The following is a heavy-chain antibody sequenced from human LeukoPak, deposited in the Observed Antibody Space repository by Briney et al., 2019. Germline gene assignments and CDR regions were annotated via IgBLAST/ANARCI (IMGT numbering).Heavy chain of an antibody. D-gene: IGHD5-18*01. CDR1: GYTFTSYG. CDR2: ISAYNGNT. V-gene: IGHV1-18*01. Sequence: ASVKVSSKASGYTFTSYGISWVRQAPGQGLEWRGWISAYNGNTNSAQKLQGRVTMTTDTSTSTAYMELRSLRSDDTAVYYCARDLTDTAMVPGGYYYYYYGMDVWGQGTTVTVSS. J-gene: IGHJ6*02. CDR3: ARDLTDTAMVPGGYYYYYYGMDV.